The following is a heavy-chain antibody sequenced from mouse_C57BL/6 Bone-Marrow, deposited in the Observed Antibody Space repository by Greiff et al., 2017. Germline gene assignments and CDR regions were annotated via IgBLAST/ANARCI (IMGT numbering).Heavy chain of an antibody. J-gene: IGHJ4*01. V-gene: IGHV1-55*01. D-gene: IGHD2-3*01. CDR2: IYPGSGST. CDR3: AREGWLLPYYYAMDY. CDR1: GYTFTSYW. Sequence: QVQLQQPGAELVKPGASVKMSCKASGYTFTSYWITWVKQRPGQGLEWIGDIYPGSGSTNYNEKFKSKATLTVDTSSSTAYMQLSSLTSEDSAVYYCAREGWLLPYYYAMDYWGQGTSVTVSS.